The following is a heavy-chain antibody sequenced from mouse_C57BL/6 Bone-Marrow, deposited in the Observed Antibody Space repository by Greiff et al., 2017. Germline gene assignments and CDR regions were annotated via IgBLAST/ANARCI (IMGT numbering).Heavy chain of an antibody. J-gene: IGHJ1*03. V-gene: IGHV1-69*01. CDR1: GSTFTSYW. CDR2: IDPSDSYT. CDR3: AIKYYGSSGWYFDV. Sequence: QVQLQQPGAELVMPGASVKLSCKASGSTFTSYWMHWVKQRPGQGLEWIGEIDPSDSYTNYNQKFKGKSTLTVDKSSSTAYMQLSSLTSEDSAVYYCAIKYYGSSGWYFDVWGTGTTFTVSS. D-gene: IGHD1-1*01.